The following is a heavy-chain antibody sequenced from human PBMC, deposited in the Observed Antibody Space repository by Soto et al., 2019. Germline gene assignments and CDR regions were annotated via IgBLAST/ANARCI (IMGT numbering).Heavy chain of an antibody. CDR3: ARDAYYYDSSGYPDY. D-gene: IGHD3-22*01. V-gene: IGHV1-18*01. CDR2: ISPYNGNT. CDR1: GYTFASYA. Sequence: GASVKVSCKASGYTFASYAISWMRQAPGQGLEWMGRISPYNGNTNYAQKLQGRVTMTTDKSTSTAYMELRSLRSEDTAVYYCARDAYYYDSSGYPDYWGQGTLVTVSS. J-gene: IGHJ4*02.